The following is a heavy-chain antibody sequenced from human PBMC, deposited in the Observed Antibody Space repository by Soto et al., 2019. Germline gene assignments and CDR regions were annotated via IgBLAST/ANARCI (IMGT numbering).Heavy chain of an antibody. CDR3: ASSQVVAATPLDD. D-gene: IGHD2-15*01. V-gene: IGHV3-48*01. CDR2: ISSSSSTI. Sequence: PGGSLRLSCAASGFTFSSYSMNWVRQAPGKGLEWVSYISSSSSTIYYADSVKGRFTISRDNAKNSLYLQMNSLRAEDTAVYYCASSQVVAATPLDDWGQGTLVTVSS. J-gene: IGHJ4*02. CDR1: GFTFSSYS.